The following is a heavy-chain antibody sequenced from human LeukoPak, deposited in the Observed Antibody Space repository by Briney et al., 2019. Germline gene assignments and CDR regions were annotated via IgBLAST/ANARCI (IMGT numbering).Heavy chain of an antibody. CDR3: ARGDRDLGY. D-gene: IGHD3-22*01. CDR2: IYTSGTT. CDR1: GGSISGYY. J-gene: IGHJ4*02. Sequence: SETLSLTCTVSGGSISGYYWTWIRQPAGKGLEWIGRIYTSGTTNYNPSLKSRVTMSLDTSKNQFSLKLTSVTAADTAVYYCARGDRDLGYWGQGTLVTVSS. V-gene: IGHV4-4*07.